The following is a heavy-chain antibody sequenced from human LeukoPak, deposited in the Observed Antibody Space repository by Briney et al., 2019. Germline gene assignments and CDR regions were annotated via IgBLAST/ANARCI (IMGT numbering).Heavy chain of an antibody. Sequence: GGSLRLSCAASGFTFSSYGMHWVRQAPGKGLEWVAVIWYDGSNKYYADSVKGRFTISRDNSKNTLYLQMNSLRAEDTAVYYCAKDRIAAAGYFDYWGQGTLVTVSS. CDR2: IWYDGSNK. V-gene: IGHV3-33*06. CDR3: AKDRIAAAGYFDY. D-gene: IGHD6-13*01. CDR1: GFTFSSYG. J-gene: IGHJ4*02.